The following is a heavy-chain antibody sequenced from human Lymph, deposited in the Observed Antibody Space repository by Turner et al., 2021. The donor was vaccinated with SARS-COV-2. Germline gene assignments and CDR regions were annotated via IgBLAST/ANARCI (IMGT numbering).Heavy chain of an antibody. CDR1: GFIVSSNY. D-gene: IGHD4-17*01. CDR3: ARDRTSYGDYWAGYYYGMDV. Sequence: EVQLVESGGGLIQPGGSLRLSCAASGFIVSSNYMSWVRQAPGKGLEWVSLIYSGGSTYYADSVKGRFTISRDNSKNTLYLQMNSLRAEDTAVYYCARDRTSYGDYWAGYYYGMDVWGQGTTVTVSS. J-gene: IGHJ6*02. CDR2: IYSGGST. V-gene: IGHV3-53*01.